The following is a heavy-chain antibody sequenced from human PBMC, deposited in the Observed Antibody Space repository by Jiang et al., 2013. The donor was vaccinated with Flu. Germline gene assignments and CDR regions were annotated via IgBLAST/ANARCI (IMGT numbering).Heavy chain of an antibody. J-gene: IGHJ6*02. V-gene: IGHV4-59*08. D-gene: IGHD3-9*01. CDR1: GGSISSYY. Sequence: VQLVESGPGLVKPSETLSLTCTVSGGSISSYYWSWIRQPPGKGLEWIGYIYYSGSTNYNPSLKSRVTISVDTSKNQFSLKLSSVTAADTAVYYCARHGVRYFDPDVWGQGDHGSPSP. CDR2: IYYSGST. CDR3: ARHGVRYFDPDV.